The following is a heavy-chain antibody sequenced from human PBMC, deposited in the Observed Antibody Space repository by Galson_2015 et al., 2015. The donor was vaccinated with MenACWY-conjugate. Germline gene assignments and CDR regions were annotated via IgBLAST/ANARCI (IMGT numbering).Heavy chain of an antibody. CDR2: INPSGGST. CDR1: GYTFFSYY. CDR3: ARSLELITFDY. V-gene: IGHV1-46*01. D-gene: IGHD1-7*01. J-gene: IGHJ4*02. Sequence: SVKVSCKASGYTFFSYYLHWVRQAPGQGLEWMGIINPSGGSTSYAQEFQGRVTMTRDTSTSTVYMELSSLGSEDTAVYYCARSLELITFDYWGQGTLVTVSS.